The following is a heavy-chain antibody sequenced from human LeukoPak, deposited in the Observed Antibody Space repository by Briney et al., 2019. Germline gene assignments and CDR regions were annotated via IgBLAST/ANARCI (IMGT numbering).Heavy chain of an antibody. CDR1: GFTFSTYW. CDR3: ARELPFDY. CDR2: INSDGSTT. J-gene: IGHJ4*02. V-gene: IGHV3-74*01. D-gene: IGHD1-26*01. Sequence: PGGSLRLXCAASGFTFSTYWMHWVRQAPGKGLVWVSRINSDGSTTNYADSVKGRFSISRDNAKNTLYLQMNSLRAEDTAIYYCARELPFDYWGQGTLVTVSS.